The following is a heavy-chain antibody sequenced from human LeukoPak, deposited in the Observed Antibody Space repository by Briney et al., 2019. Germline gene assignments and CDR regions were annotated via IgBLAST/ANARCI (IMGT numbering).Heavy chain of an antibody. V-gene: IGHV3-7*01. D-gene: IGHD3-3*01. J-gene: IGHJ4*02. CDR1: GFTFSSYW. CDR2: IKQDRSEQ. Sequence: PGGSLSLSRAPSGFTFSSYWKIWVRHAPGKGLERVANIKQDRSEQYHVDSVKSRFTISRDNAKNSLFLQMNSLRAEDTAVYYCARDAVPTNYEFWSGPESFDYWGQGTLVTVSS. CDR3: ARDAVPTNYEFWSGPESFDY.